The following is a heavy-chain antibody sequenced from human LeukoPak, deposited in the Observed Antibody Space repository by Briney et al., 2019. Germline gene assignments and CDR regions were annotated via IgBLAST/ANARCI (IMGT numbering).Heavy chain of an antibody. V-gene: IGHV4-59*02. Sequence: SETLSLTCFVSGGSVSSHYWSRIRQPPGKGLEWIGYIYYSGDTNHNPSLESRVTVSVDTSTNQFSLKLSSVTAADTAVYYCARGSIAGFDDWGQGTLVTVSS. CDR2: IYYSGDT. CDR3: ARGSIAGFDD. J-gene: IGHJ4*02. D-gene: IGHD6-6*01. CDR1: GGSVSSHY.